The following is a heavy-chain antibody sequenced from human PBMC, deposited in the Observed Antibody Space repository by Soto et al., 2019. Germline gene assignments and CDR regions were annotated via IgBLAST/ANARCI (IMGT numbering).Heavy chain of an antibody. V-gene: IGHV4-34*01. Sequence: SETLSLTCAVYGGSFSGYYWSWIRQPPGKGLEWIGEINHSGSTNYNPSLKSRVTISVDTSKNQFSLKLSSVTAADTAVYYCARGQGFGELLEGRAFDIWGQGTMVTVSS. CDR2: INHSGST. CDR3: ARGQGFGELLEGRAFDI. CDR1: GGSFSGYY. D-gene: IGHD3-10*01. J-gene: IGHJ3*02.